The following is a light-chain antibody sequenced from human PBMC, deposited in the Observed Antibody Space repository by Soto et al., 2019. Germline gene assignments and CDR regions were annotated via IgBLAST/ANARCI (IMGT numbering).Light chain of an antibody. CDR1: QSISSW. J-gene: IGKJ4*01. V-gene: IGKV1-5*03. Sequence: DIQMTQSPSTLSASVGDRVTITCRASQSISSWLAWYQQKPGKAPNLLIYKASSLESGVPPRFSGSGSGTEFTLTISSLQPDDFSTYYCQQYNSYPTFGGGTKVEIK. CDR2: KAS. CDR3: QQYNSYPT.